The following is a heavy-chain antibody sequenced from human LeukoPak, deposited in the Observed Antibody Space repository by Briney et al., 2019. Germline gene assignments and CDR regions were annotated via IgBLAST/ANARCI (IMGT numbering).Heavy chain of an antibody. J-gene: IGHJ4*02. Sequence: PSETLSLTCSVSGGSLSTYSWSWVRQSPGKRLEWIGYIYYGGTTNYNPSLKSRVTISADTAKNQFSLRLRSVTAADAAIYYCARDTTVASGMQHWGQGTLVTVSS. V-gene: IGHV4-59*01. CDR1: GGSLSTYS. D-gene: IGHD4-23*01. CDR2: IYYGGTT. CDR3: ARDTTVASGMQH.